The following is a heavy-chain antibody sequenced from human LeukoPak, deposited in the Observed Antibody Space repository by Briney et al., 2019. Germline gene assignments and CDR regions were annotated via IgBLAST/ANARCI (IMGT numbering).Heavy chain of an antibody. J-gene: IGHJ4*02. CDR1: GGTFSSYA. V-gene: IGHV1-69*04. CDR2: IIPILGIA. CDR3: ARDSYEDTAMVPFDY. D-gene: IGHD5-18*01. Sequence: ASVKASCKASGGTFSSYAISWVRQAPGQGLEWMGRIIPILGIANYAQKFQGRVTITADKSTSTAYMELSSLRSEDTAVYYCARDSYEDTAMVPFDYWGQGTLVTVSS.